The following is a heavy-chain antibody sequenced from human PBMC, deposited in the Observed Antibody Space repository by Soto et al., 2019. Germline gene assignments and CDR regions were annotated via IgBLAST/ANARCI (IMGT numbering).Heavy chain of an antibody. CDR3: AKVGHDMLNGYSRD. V-gene: IGHV3-23*01. Sequence: PGVCRRLSCAASGFTFSDYAMNWVRQAPGKGLEWVSGISGTGGNTYYADSVKGQFIISRDNPTNTLYLQMNSLTAEDTAVYYCAKVGHDMLNGYSRDWGQGILVTVSS. CDR1: GFTFSDYA. J-gene: IGHJ4*02. D-gene: IGHD3-9*01. CDR2: ISGTGGNT.